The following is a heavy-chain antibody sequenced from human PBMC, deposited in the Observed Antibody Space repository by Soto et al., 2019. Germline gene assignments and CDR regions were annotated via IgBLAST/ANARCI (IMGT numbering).Heavy chain of an antibody. J-gene: IGHJ4*02. Sequence: QVQLVESGGGVVQPGRSLRLPCAASGFTFSRYAMHWVRQAPGKGLEWVAVISYDGSNKYYADSVKGRFTISRDNSKNTLYLQMNSLRAEDTAVYYCARDAVDYDFWNGYYSHFDYWGQGTLVTVSS. CDR1: GFTFSRYA. CDR3: ARDAVDYDFWNGYYSHFDY. CDR2: ISYDGSNK. D-gene: IGHD3-3*01. V-gene: IGHV3-30-3*01.